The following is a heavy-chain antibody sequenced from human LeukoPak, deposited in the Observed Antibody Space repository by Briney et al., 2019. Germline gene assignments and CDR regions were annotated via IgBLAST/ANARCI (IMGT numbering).Heavy chain of an antibody. CDR2: IKQDGSDK. D-gene: IGHD6-19*01. CDR3: ARDTTTTVAGAFDM. J-gene: IGHJ3*02. V-gene: IGHV3-7*01. CDR1: GFTFSSYW. Sequence: GGSLRLSCATSGFTFSSYWMSWVRQAPGKGLEWVANIKQDGSDKYYVESVKGRFTISRDNAKNSLHLQMNSLRDEDTAVYYCARDTTTTVAGAFDMWGQGTMVSVSS.